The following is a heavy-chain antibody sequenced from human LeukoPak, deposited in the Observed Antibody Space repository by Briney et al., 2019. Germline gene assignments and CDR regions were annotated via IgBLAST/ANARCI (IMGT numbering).Heavy chain of an antibody. D-gene: IGHD6-19*01. CDR3: ARQGVAVAGTLWLDP. Sequence: GESLNISCGGSGYTFSNYWIAWVRQMPGKGLEWMGIIYPGDSDTTYSPSFQGQVTISVDESINTTYLHWKSLKASDSAIYFCARQGVAVAGTLWLDPWGQGTLVTVSS. V-gene: IGHV5-51*01. CDR2: IYPGDSDT. J-gene: IGHJ5*02. CDR1: GYTFSNYW.